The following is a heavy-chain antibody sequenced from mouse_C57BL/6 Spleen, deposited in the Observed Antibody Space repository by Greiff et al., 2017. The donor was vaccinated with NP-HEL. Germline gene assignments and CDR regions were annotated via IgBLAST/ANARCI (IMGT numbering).Heavy chain of an antibody. CDR3: AREDYYGSSWWD. J-gene: IGHJ2*01. Sequence: VQLQESGAELARPGASVKLSCKASGYTFTSYGISWVKQRPGQGLEWIGEIYPRCGNTYYNEKFKGKATLTADKSSSTAYMELRSLTSEDSAVYFCAREDYYGSSWWDWGKSTTLT. CDR1: GYTFTSYG. V-gene: IGHV1-81*01. CDR2: IYPRCGNT. D-gene: IGHD1-1*01.